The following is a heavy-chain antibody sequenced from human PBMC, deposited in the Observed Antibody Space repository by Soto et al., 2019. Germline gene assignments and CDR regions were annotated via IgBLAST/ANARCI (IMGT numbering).Heavy chain of an antibody. J-gene: IGHJ4*02. CDR2: IYSGGST. CDR3: ARVLFLEYYFDY. CDR1: GFTVISNY. Sequence: PGGSLRLSCAASGFTVISNYISCFRQSACKWREWASVIYSGGSTYYADSVKGRFTISSDNSKNTLYLQMNSLRAEDTAVYYCARVLFLEYYFDYWGQGTLVTVSS. D-gene: IGHD3-10*01. V-gene: IGHV3-53*01.